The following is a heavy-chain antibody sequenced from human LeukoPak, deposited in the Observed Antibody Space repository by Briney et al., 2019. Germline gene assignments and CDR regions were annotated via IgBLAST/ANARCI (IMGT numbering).Heavy chain of an antibody. CDR2: IWYDGSNK. D-gene: IGHD2-2*01. CDR1: GFTFSSYG. CDR3: ARDGQSAMPGDHHDY. J-gene: IGHJ4*02. V-gene: IGHV3-33*01. Sequence: GRSLRLSCAASGFTFSSYGMHWVRQAPGKGLEWVAVIWYDGSNKYYADSVKGRFTISRDNSKNTLYLQMNSLRAEDTAVYYCARDGQSAMPGDHHDYWGQGTLVTVSS.